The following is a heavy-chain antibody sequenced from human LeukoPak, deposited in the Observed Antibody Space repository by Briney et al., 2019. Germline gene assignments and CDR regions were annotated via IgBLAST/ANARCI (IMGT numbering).Heavy chain of an antibody. CDR2: IYSGGST. D-gene: IGHD5-18*01. CDR1: GFTVSSNY. CDR3: AREGSYSYPY. V-gene: IGHV3-66*01. Sequence: PGGSLRLSCAASGFTVSSNYMSWVRQAPGKGLEWVSVIYSGGSTYYADSVKGGFTISRDNSKNTLYLQMNSLRAEDTVVYYCAREGSYSYPYWGQGTLVTVSS. J-gene: IGHJ4*02.